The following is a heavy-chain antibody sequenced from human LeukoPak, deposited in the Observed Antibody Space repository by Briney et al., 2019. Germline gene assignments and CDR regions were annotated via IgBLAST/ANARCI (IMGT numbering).Heavy chain of an antibody. D-gene: IGHD2-21*01. Sequence: SQTLSLTCAISGDSVSTNSAAWNWIRQSPSRGLEWLGKTYYTSKWYNDYAVSVKSRIIINPDTSRNQFSLQLNSVTPEDTAVYYCARGRDTGGDFREIPQWYFDLWGRGTLVTVSS. CDR1: GDSVSTNSAA. CDR3: ARGRDTGGDFREIPQWYFDL. CDR2: TYYTSKWYN. V-gene: IGHV6-1*01. J-gene: IGHJ2*01.